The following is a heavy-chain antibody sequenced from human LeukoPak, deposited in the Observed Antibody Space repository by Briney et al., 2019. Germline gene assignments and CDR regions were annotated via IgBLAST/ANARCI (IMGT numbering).Heavy chain of an antibody. J-gene: IGHJ4*02. V-gene: IGHV4-59*12. CDR1: GGSISSYY. Sequence: PSETLSLTCTVSGGSISSYYWSWIREPPGKGLEWIGYIYYSGSTNYNPSLKSQVTISVDTSKNQFSLKLSSVIAADTAVYYDAREGQAAAGQGSFDYWGQGTLVTVSS. D-gene: IGHD6-13*01. CDR2: IYYSGST. CDR3: AREGQAAAGQGSFDY.